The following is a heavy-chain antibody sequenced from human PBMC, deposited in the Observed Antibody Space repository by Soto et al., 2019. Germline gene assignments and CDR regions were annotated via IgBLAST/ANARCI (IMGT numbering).Heavy chain of an antibody. CDR3: VQGASTAHQPLDS. Sequence: QVQLVESGGGVVQPGRSLRLSCAASGFIFRNFGMHWVRRAPGKGLEWVAVISGDGNDKYYPDSMKVRFTISRDNFNNTLYLQLNSLRPEDTAVYHCVQGASTAHQPLDSWGQGVLVTVSS. CDR1: GFIFRNFG. J-gene: IGHJ4*02. D-gene: IGHD1-26*01. CDR2: ISGDGNDK. V-gene: IGHV3-30*03.